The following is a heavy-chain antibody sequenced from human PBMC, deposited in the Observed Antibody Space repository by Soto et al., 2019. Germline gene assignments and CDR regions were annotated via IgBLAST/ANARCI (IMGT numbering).Heavy chain of an antibody. J-gene: IGHJ5*02. CDR3: AKAGSLLSWSDP. Sequence: PGGSLRLSCAASGFTFSSYAMRWVRQAPGKGLEWVSAISGSGGSTYYADSVKGRFTISRDNSKNTLYLQMNSLRAEDTAVYYGAKAGSLLSWSDPWGQGTLVTVSS. CDR2: ISGSGGST. D-gene: IGHD3-10*01. CDR1: GFTFSSYA. V-gene: IGHV3-23*01.